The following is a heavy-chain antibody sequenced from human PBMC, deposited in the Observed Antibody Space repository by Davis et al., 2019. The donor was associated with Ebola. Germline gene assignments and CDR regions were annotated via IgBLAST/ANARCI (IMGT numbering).Heavy chain of an antibody. CDR2: ISSSSSYT. CDR3: ARGGVRCSSTSCQYFDY. J-gene: IGHJ4*02. V-gene: IGHV3-11*06. D-gene: IGHD2-2*01. CDR1: GFTFSDYY. Sequence: GESLKISCAASGFTFSDYYMSWIRQAPGKGLEWVSYISSSSSYTNYADSVKGRFTISRDNAKNSLYLQMNSLRAEDTAVYYCARGGVRCSSTSCQYFDYWGQGTLVTVSS.